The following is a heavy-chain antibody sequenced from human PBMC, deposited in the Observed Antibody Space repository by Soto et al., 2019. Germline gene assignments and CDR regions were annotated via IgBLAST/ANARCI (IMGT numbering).Heavy chain of an antibody. D-gene: IGHD3-22*01. CDR3: ARDSYDHSSSGYYVFDY. CDR1: GLSFSTYG. Sequence: QVQLVESGGGVVQPGRSLRLACEDSGLSFSTYGMHWVRQGPGEGLEWVAAISYDGSNKNDLASVEGRFTISRDNSKKTLYLQMNALRPEDTAVYYCARDSYDHSSSGYYVFDYWGQGTLVTVSS. V-gene: IGHV3-30*03. J-gene: IGHJ4*02. CDR2: ISYDGSNK.